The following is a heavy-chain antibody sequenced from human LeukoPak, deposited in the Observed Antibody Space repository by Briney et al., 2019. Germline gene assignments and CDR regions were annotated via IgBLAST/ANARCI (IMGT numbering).Heavy chain of an antibody. CDR3: ARGGAPIVVVPAATHYYYYYMDV. J-gene: IGHJ6*03. Sequence: SVPVSCKASGGTFISYAISWVRQAPGQGLEWMGGIIPIFGTANYAQKFQGRVTITTDESTSTAYMELSSLRSEDTAVYYCARGGAPIVVVPAATHYYYYYMDVWGKGTTVTVSS. D-gene: IGHD2-2*01. V-gene: IGHV1-69*05. CDR2: IIPIFGTA. CDR1: GGTFISYA.